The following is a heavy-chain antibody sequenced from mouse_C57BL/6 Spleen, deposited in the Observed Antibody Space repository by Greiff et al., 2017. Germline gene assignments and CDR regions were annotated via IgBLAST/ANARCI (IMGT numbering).Heavy chain of an antibody. Sequence: QVQLKQSGAELARPGASVKLSCKASGYTFTSYGISWVKQRTGQGLEWIGEIYPRSGNTYYNEKFKGKATLTADKSSSTAYMELRSLTSEDSAVYFCARLVGSSLYYYAMDYWGQGTSVTVSS. CDR3: ARLVGSSLYYYAMDY. CDR1: GYTFTSYG. CDR2: IYPRSGNT. V-gene: IGHV1-81*01. D-gene: IGHD1-1*01. J-gene: IGHJ4*01.